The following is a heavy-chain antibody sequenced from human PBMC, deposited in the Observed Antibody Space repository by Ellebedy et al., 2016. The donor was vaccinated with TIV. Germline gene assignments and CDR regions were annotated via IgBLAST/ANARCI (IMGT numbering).Heavy chain of an antibody. V-gene: IGHV4-4*07. J-gene: IGHJ5*02. CDR2: IYTSGST. CDR1: GGSISNYY. CDR3: ARGSILQTGNWFDP. D-gene: IGHD2-21*02. Sequence: MPSETLSLTCTVSGGSISNYYWSWIRQPAGKGLEWIGRIYTSGSTNYNPSLRSRVTMSLDTSRNQFSLRLTSVTAADTAVYYCARGSILQTGNWFDPWGQGALVTVSS.